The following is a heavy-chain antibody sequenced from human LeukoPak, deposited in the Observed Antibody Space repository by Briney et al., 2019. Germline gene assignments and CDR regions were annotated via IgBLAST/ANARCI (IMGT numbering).Heavy chain of an antibody. CDR1: WGSFSGYY. Sequence: SETLSLTCAVYWGSFSGYYWSWIRQHPGKGLEWIGYIYYSGSTYYNPSLKSRVTISVDTSKNQFSLKLSSVTAADTAVYYCARAPLDCRYWYFALWGRRTLVTVSS. D-gene: IGHD2-21*02. V-gene: IGHV4-31*11. CDR2: IYYSGST. CDR3: ARAPLDCRYWYFAL. J-gene: IGHJ2*01.